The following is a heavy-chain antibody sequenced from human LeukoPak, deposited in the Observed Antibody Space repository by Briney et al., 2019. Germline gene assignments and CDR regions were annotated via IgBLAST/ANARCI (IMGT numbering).Heavy chain of an antibody. V-gene: IGHV4-59*08. CDR3: ARGYSGYDRYFDY. CDR2: IYYSGST. Sequence: SETLSLTCTVSGGSISSYYWSWIRQPPGKGLEWIGYIYYSGSTNYNPSLKSRVTISVDTSKNQFSLKLSSVTVADTAVYYCARGYSGYDRYFDYWGQGTLVTVSS. J-gene: IGHJ4*02. CDR1: GGSISSYY. D-gene: IGHD5-12*01.